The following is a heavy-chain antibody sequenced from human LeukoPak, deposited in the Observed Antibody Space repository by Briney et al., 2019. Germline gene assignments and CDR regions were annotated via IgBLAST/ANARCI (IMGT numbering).Heavy chain of an antibody. CDR1: GVSISAYY. CDR2: IYTSGST. J-gene: IGHJ4*02. V-gene: IGHV4-4*07. Sequence: SGTLSLTCSVSGVSISAYYWSWIRQPAGKGLEWIGRIYTSGSTNYSPSLKSRVTMSVDTSKNQFSLNLTSVTAADTAVYYCARSVEMASRSFDCWGQGTLVTVFS. D-gene: IGHD5-24*01. CDR3: ARSVEMASRSFDC.